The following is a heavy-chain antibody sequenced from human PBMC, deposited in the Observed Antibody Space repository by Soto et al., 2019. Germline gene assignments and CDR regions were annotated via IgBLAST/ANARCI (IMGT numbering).Heavy chain of an antibody. CDR3: EGAADIHYYYWMDV. Sequence: QVQLVQSGAEVKKPGSSVRVSCKASGGTLRSHAINWVRQAPGQGLEWLGGIRTIFGSPYYAQQFQGRVTITADESSITAYIELSSLRSEDTAVYYCEGAADIHYYYWMDVWGHGTTVTVSS. CDR2: IRTIFGSP. D-gene: IGHD6-13*01. V-gene: IGHV1-69*01. J-gene: IGHJ6*02. CDR1: GGTLRSHA.